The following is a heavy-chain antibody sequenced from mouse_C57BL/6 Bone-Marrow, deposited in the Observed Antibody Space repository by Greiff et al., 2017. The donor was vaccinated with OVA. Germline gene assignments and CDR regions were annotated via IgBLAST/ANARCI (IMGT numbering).Heavy chain of an antibody. J-gene: IGHJ2*01. D-gene: IGHD1-1*01. V-gene: IGHV1-19*01. Sequence: EVQLQQSGPVLVKPGASVKMSCKASGYTFTDYSMNWVKQSHGKSLEWIGVINPYNGGTSYNQKFKGKATLTVDKSSSTAYMELNSLTSEDSAVYYCARGGFLLLRYFDYWGQGTTLTVSS. CDR3: ARGGFLLLRYFDY. CDR1: GYTFTDYS. CDR2: INPYNGGT.